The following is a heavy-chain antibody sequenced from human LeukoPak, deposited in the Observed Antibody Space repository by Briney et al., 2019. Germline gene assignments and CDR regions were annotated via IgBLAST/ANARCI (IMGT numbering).Heavy chain of an antibody. CDR1: GFTFSNYW. V-gene: IGHV3-7*01. Sequence: GWSLRLSCAVSGFTFSNYWISWVRQAPGKGLEWVANINPDGSEKYYVDSVKGRFTISRDNAKNSLYLQMNSLRVEDTAVYYCAKDIERGFDYTNSLDYWGQGTLVTVSS. CDR3: AKDIERGFDYTNSLDY. J-gene: IGHJ4*02. D-gene: IGHD4-11*01. CDR2: INPDGSEK.